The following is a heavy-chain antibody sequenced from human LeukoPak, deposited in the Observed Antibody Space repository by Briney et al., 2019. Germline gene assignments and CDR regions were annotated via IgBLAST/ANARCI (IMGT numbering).Heavy chain of an antibody. Sequence: PGGSLRLSCAASGFTFSNYWMRWVRQAPGKGLVWVSRINSDGSITDYADSVKGRFTMSRDNAKNTLYLQVNTLRAEDTAVYYCATSDYDSRYYFDFWGQGTLVTVSS. CDR2: INSDGSIT. V-gene: IGHV3-74*01. J-gene: IGHJ4*02. CDR1: GFTFSNYW. CDR3: ATSDYDSRYYFDF. D-gene: IGHD3-3*01.